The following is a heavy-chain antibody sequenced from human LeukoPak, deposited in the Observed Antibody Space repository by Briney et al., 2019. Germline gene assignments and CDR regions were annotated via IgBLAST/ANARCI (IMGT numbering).Heavy chain of an antibody. J-gene: IGHJ6*03. Sequence: GASVKVSCKASGYTFTSYGISWVRQAPGQGLEWMGWISAYNGNTNYAQKLQGRVTMTTDTSTSTAYMELRSLRSDDTAVYYCARDARGIVGARVYYYYMDVWGKGTTVTVSS. D-gene: IGHD1-26*01. V-gene: IGHV1-18*01. CDR1: GYTFTSYG. CDR2: ISAYNGNT. CDR3: ARDARGIVGARVYYYYMDV.